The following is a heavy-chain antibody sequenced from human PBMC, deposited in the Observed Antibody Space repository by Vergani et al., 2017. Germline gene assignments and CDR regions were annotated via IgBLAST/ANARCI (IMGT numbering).Heavy chain of an antibody. V-gene: IGHV3-21*01. CDR1: GFTFSSYS. Sequence: EVQLVESGGGLVKPGGSLRLSCAASGFTFSSYSMNWVRQAPGKGLEWVSSISSSSSYIYYADSVKGRFTISRDNAKNSLYLQMNSLRAEDTAVYYCARDGGXWVGELSGYYGMDVWGQGTTVTVSS. CDR2: ISSSSSYI. J-gene: IGHJ6*02. D-gene: IGHD3-10*01. CDR3: ARDGGXWVGELSGYYGMDV.